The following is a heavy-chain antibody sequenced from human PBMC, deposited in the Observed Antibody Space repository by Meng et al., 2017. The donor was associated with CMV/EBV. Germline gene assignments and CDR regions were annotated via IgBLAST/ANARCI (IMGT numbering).Heavy chain of an antibody. CDR1: GYTFTSYG. Sequence: ASVKVSCKASGYTFTSYGISWVRQAPGQGLEWMGWISAYNGNTNYAQKLQGRVTMTTDTSTSTAYMELRSLRPDDTAVYYCARDGVYCSSTSCYEEDWFDPWGQGTLVTVSS. V-gene: IGHV1-18*01. CDR2: ISAYNGNT. D-gene: IGHD2-2*01. J-gene: IGHJ5*02. CDR3: ARDGVYCSSTSCYEEDWFDP.